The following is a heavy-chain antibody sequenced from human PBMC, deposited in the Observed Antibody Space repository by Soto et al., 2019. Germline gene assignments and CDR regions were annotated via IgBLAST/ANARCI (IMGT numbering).Heavy chain of an antibody. J-gene: IGHJ4*02. CDR2: IYYSGST. CDR3: ARGSTVVTPVLFDY. CDR1: GGSISSHY. V-gene: IGHV4-59*11. Sequence: PSETLSLTCTVSGGSISSHYWSWIRQPPGKGLEWIGYIYYSGSTNYNPSLKSRVTISVDTSKNQFSLKLSSVTAADTAVYYCARGSTVVTPVLFDYWGQGTLVTVSS. D-gene: IGHD4-17*01.